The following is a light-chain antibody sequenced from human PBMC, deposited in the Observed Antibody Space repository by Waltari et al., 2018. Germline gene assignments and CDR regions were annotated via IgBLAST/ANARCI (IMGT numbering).Light chain of an antibody. J-gene: IGLJ3*02. Sequence: QSVLTQPPSVSAAPGQKVTISCSGSSSNIGSNFLSWYHQLPGTAPKLLIYDDHKRPSGIPDRLSGSKSGTSATLGITGLQTGDEADYYCGTWDNSLSAMVFGGGTKLTVL. CDR3: GTWDNSLSAMV. V-gene: IGLV1-51*01. CDR1: SSNIGSNF. CDR2: DDH.